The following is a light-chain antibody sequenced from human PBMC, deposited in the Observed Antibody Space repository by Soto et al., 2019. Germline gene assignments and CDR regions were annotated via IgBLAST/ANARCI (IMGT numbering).Light chain of an antibody. V-gene: IGLV2-14*01. CDR3: SSYTSRTTLYV. Sequence: QPALTQPASVSGTPGQSITIPCTGTSSDVGSYNYVSSYQLHPGKSPKLMIYEVSNRPSGVSNRFSGSKSGDTASLTISGLQAEDEADYYCSSYTSRTTLYVFGTGTKVTVL. CDR1: SSDVGSYNY. J-gene: IGLJ1*01. CDR2: EVS.